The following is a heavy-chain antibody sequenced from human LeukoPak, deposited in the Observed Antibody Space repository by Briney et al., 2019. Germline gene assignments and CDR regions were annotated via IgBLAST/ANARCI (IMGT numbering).Heavy chain of an antibody. CDR1: GFTFSSYW. J-gene: IGHJ4*02. CDR3: VRDRAGRTFDY. Sequence: GGSLRLSCAASGFTFSSYWMHWVRQAPGKGLVWVSRINSDGSSTSYADSVKGRFTISRDNSKNMVFLQMNSLRAEDTAVFYCVRDRAGRTFDYWGQGTLVTVSS. V-gene: IGHV3-74*01. CDR2: INSDGSST.